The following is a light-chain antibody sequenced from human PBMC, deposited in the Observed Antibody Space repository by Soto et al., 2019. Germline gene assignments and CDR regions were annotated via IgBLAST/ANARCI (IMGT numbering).Light chain of an antibody. CDR3: HHYGGSPIT. J-gene: IGKJ5*01. CDR2: GAS. CDR1: QSVNSDY. V-gene: IGKV3-20*01. Sequence: PGERATVSCRASQSVNSDYLGWFQQKPGQAPRLHIYGASTRATGIPDRFSGSGSGTDFTLTISRLEPEHFAVYYCHHYGGSPITFGQGTRLEIK.